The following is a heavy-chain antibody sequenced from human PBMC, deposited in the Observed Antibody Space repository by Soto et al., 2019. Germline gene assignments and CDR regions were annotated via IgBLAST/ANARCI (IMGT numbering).Heavy chain of an antibody. V-gene: IGHV4-34*01. D-gene: IGHD3-10*01. CDR3: ASVSMVEYAYFDY. CDR1: GGSFSGYY. CDR2: INHSGST. J-gene: IGHJ4*02. Sequence: SETLSLTCAVYGGSFSGYYWSWIRQPPGKGLEWIGEINHSGSTNYNPSLKSRVTISVDTSKNQFSLKLSSVTAADTAVYYCASVSMVEYAYFDYWGQGTLVTVSS.